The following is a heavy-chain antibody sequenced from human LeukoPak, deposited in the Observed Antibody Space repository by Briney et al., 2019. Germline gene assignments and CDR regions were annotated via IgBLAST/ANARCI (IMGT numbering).Heavy chain of an antibody. D-gene: IGHD4-23*01. J-gene: IGHJ4*02. CDR3: ARVGVVGLRWFT. CDR2: INPNSGGT. CDR1: GYTFTSYA. Sequence: ASVKVSCKASGYTFTSYAMNWVRQAPGQGLEWMGWINPNSGGTNYAQKFQGRVTMTRDTSISTAYMELSRLRSDDTAVYYCARVGVVGLRWFTWGQGTLVTVSS. V-gene: IGHV1-2*02.